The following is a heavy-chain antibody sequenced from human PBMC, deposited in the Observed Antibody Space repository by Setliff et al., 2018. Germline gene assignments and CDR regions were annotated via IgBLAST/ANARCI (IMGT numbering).Heavy chain of an antibody. CDR2: IYHRGRK. CDR3: ATPGRDDLDSPFEPFDI. Sequence: SETLPLTCAVSGASINSGHYWGWIRQPPGKGLEWIATIYHRGRKYYNPSLQSRVSVSLDTSKNHFSLRLTSMTAADTAVYYCATPGRDDLDSPFEPFDIWGQGTMVTVSS. CDR1: GASINSGHY. D-gene: IGHD3-3*01. J-gene: IGHJ3*02. V-gene: IGHV4-38-2*01.